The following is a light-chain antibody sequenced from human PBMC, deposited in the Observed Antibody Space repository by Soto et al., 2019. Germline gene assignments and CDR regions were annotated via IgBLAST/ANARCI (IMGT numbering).Light chain of an antibody. J-gene: IGKJ4*01. CDR1: QSVSSRY. Sequence: EIVLTQYPGTLSLSPGQIATLSCRASQSVSSRYLAWHQQKPGQAPRLLSYGASSRATGIPDRFSGSGSRTDFTLTISRLEPEDFAVYYCQQYGSSPPLSFGGGTKVDI. CDR2: GAS. CDR3: QQYGSSPPLS. V-gene: IGKV3-20*01.